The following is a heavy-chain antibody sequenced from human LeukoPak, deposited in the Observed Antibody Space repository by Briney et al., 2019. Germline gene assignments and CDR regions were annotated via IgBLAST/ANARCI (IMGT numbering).Heavy chain of an antibody. CDR2: IIPILTTA. V-gene: IGHV1-69*13. D-gene: IGHD4-17*01. CDR1: GGTFSSYA. CDR3: ARGYGDYGDY. Sequence: ASVKVSCKASGGTFSSYAINWVRQAPGQGLEWMGDIIPILTTANYAQNFQGRVTITADESTSTAYMELRSLRSDDTAVYYCARGYGDYGDYWGQGTLVTVSS. J-gene: IGHJ4*02.